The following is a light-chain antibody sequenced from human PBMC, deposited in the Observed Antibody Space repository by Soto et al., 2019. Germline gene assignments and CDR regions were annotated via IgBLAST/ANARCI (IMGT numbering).Light chain of an antibody. J-gene: IGKJ1*01. CDR2: DAS. V-gene: IGKV1-5*01. CDR3: QQYNSYWT. CDR1: QSISSW. Sequence: DLQMTQSPATLSASVGDRVTITCRASQSISSWLAWYQQKPGKAPKLLIYDASSLESGVPSRFSGSGSGTEFTLTISILQPDDFATYYCQQYNSYWTFGQGTKVDIK.